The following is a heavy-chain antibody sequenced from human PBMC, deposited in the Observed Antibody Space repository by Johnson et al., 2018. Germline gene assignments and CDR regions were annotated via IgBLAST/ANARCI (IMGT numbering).Heavy chain of an antibody. CDR2: ISSSSSTI. V-gene: IGHV3-48*01. J-gene: IGHJ6*03. Sequence: VQLVESGGGLVQPGRSLRLSCAASGFTFSSYSMNWVRQAPGKGLEWVSYISSSSSTIYYADSVKGRFIVSRDNAKNSLYLQMNSLRAEDTAVYYCADGVDYYYYMDVWGKGTTVTVSS. D-gene: IGHD2-8*01. CDR1: GFTFSSYS. CDR3: ADGVDYYYYMDV.